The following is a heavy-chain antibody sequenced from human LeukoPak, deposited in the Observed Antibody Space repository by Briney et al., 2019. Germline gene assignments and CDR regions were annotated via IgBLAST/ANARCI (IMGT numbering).Heavy chain of an antibody. J-gene: IGHJ4*02. CDR1: GGSFSGYY. D-gene: IGHD3-3*01. V-gene: IGHV4-34*01. CDR3: ARESYGFWSGYYTVFDY. CDR2: INHSGST. Sequence: SETLSLTCAVYGGSFSGYYWSWIRQPPGKGLEWIGEINHSGSTNYNPSLKSRVTISVDTSKNQFSLKLSSVTAADTAVYYCARESYGFWSGYYTVFDYWGQGTLVTVSS.